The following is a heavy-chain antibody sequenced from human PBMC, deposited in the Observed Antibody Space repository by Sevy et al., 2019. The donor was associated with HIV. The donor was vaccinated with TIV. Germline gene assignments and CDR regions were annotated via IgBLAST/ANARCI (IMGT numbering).Heavy chain of an antibody. CDR3: ARARWFGEYSYGMDV. J-gene: IGHJ6*02. V-gene: IGHV1-69*13. CDR1: GGTFSSYA. CDR2: IIPIFGTA. D-gene: IGHD3-10*01. Sequence: ASVKVSCKASGGTFSSYAISWVRQAPGQGLEWMGGIIPIFGTANYAQKFQGRVTITADESTSTAYMELSSLRSEDTAVYYCARARWFGEYSYGMDVWGQGTTVTVSS.